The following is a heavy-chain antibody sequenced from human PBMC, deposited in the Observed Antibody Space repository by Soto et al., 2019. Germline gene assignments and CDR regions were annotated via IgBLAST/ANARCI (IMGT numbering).Heavy chain of an antibody. D-gene: IGHD2-21*01. J-gene: IGHJ4*02. CDR3: ARDQHIVVAGNLEPGVRYFDY. CDR2: ISTSGSTI. CDR1: GFTFSTFG. V-gene: IGHV3-48*01. Sequence: EVHLEESGGGLVQPGGSLRLSCATSGFTFSTFGMNWVRQAPGKGLEWVSYISTSGSTIFYAESVKGRFTVSRDNDKNSLFLQLNSLRAEDTAVYYCARDQHIVVAGNLEPGVRYFDYWGQGNLVTVSS.